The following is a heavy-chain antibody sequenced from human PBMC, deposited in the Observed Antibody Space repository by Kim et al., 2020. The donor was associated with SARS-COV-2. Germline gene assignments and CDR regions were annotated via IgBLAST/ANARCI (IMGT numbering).Heavy chain of an antibody. CDR2: IWYDGSNK. J-gene: IGHJ4*02. CDR3: AKDRLIAVAAYYFDY. V-gene: IGHV3-33*06. CDR1: GFTFSSYG. D-gene: IGHD6-19*01. Sequence: GGSLRLSCAASGFTFSSYGMHWVRQAPGKGLEWVAVIWYDGSNKYYADSVKGRFTISRDNSKNTLYLQMNSLRAEDTAVYYCAKDRLIAVAAYYFDYWGQGTLVTVSS.